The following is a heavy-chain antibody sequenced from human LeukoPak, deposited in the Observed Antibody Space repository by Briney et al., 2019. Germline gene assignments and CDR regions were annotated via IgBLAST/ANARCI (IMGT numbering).Heavy chain of an antibody. CDR3: ARVSSSRSMDV. J-gene: IGHJ6*02. CDR2: IYYSGST. D-gene: IGHD2-2*01. CDR1: GGSISSYY. V-gene: IGHV4-59*01. Sequence: PSETLSLTCTVSGGSISSYYWSWIRHPPGKGLEWIGYIYYSGSTDYNPSLKSRVTISVDTSKNQFSLKLSSVTAADTAVYYCARVSSSRSMDVWGQGTTVTVSS.